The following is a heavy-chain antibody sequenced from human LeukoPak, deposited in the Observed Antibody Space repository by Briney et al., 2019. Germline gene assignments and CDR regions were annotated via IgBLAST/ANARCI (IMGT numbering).Heavy chain of an antibody. CDR1: GGSISSSSYY. D-gene: IGHD1-1*01. CDR2: IYYSGST. CDR3: ARQDVQLERRVYYYYGMDV. J-gene: IGHJ6*02. Sequence: SETLSLTCTVSGGSISSSSYYWGWIRQPPGKGLEWIVSIYYSGSTYYNPSLKSRVTISVDTSKNQFSLKLSSVTAADTAVYYCARQDVQLERRVYYYYGMDVWGQGTTVTVSS. V-gene: IGHV4-39*01.